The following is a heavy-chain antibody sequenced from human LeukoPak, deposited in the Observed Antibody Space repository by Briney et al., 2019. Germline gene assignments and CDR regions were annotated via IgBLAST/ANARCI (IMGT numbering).Heavy chain of an antibody. CDR2: IYYSGST. CDR3: ARPRGSWYSQDAFDI. J-gene: IGHJ3*02. D-gene: IGHD6-13*01. V-gene: IGHV4-59*01. Sequence: SETLSLTCTVSGGSISSYYWSWLRQPPGKGLEWLGYIYYSGSTNYNPSLKSRVTTSVDTSKNQFSLKLSSVTAADTAVYYCARPRGSWYSQDAFDIWGQGTMVTVSS. CDR1: GGSISSYY.